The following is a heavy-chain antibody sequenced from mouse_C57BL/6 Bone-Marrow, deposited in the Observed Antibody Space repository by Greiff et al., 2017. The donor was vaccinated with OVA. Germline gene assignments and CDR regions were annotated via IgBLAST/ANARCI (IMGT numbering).Heavy chain of an antibody. D-gene: IGHD2-4*01. CDR3: ARGFYYDYDDAMDY. CDR1: GYTFTSYG. V-gene: IGHV1-81*01. J-gene: IGHJ4*01. Sequence: QVQLQQSGAELARPGASVKLSCKASGYTFTSYGISWVKQRTGQGLEWIGEIYPRSGNTYYTEKIKGKATLTADKSSSTAYMELRSLTSEDSAVYFCARGFYYDYDDAMDYWGQGTSVTVSS. CDR2: IYPRSGNT.